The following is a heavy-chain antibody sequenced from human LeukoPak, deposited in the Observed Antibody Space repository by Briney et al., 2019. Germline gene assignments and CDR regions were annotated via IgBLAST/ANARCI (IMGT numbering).Heavy chain of an antibody. Sequence: SEPLSLTCSVSGGSITKNGYYWGWIRQSPETGLEWIGSMHYSGSTYYNPSLNSRVTISVDTSKNQFSLKLSSVTAADTAVYYCARGITILADAFDIWGQGTMVTVSS. CDR1: GGSITKNGYY. D-gene: IGHD3-3*01. V-gene: IGHV4-39*07. J-gene: IGHJ3*02. CDR2: MHYSGST. CDR3: ARGITILADAFDI.